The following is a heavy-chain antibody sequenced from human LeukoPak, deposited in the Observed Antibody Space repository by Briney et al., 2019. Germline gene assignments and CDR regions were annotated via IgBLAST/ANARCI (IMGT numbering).Heavy chain of an antibody. D-gene: IGHD5-18*01. CDR2: ISYDGSNK. V-gene: IGHV3-30-3*01. CDR1: GFTFSSYA. J-gene: IGHJ3*02. CDR3: AREWDTASDAFDI. Sequence: GRSLRLSCAASGFTFSSYAMHWVRQAPGKGLEWVAVISYDGSNKYYADSVKGRFTISRDNSKNTLYLQMNSLRAEDTAVYYCAREWDTASDAFDIWGQGTMVTVSS.